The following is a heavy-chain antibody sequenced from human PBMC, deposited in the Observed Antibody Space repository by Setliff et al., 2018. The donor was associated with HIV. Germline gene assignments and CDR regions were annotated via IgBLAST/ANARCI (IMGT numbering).Heavy chain of an antibody. CDR2: INPNSGGT. J-gene: IGHJ6*03. D-gene: IGHD1-1*01. CDR3: ARGLFGQLERIGHYMDV. Sequence: ASVKVSCKASGYTFTGYYMHWVRQAPGQGLEWMGWINPNSGGTNYAQTFQGRVRMTRDTSNSTAYMELRSLISDDTAVYYCARGLFGQLERIGHYMDVWGKGT. CDR1: GYTFTGYY. V-gene: IGHV1-2*02.